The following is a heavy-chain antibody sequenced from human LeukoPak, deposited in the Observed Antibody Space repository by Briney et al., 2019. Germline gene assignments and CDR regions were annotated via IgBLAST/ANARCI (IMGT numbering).Heavy chain of an antibody. J-gene: IGHJ3*02. V-gene: IGHV4-59*08. CDR2: IYYSGST. CDR3: ARHSERWLGAFDI. Sequence: PSETLSLTCTVSGGSISSYYWSWIRQPPGKGLGWIGYIYYSGSTNYNPSLKSRVTISVDTSKNQFSLKLSSVTAADTAVYYCARHSERWLGAFDIWGQGTMVTVSS. D-gene: IGHD6-19*01. CDR1: GGSISSYY.